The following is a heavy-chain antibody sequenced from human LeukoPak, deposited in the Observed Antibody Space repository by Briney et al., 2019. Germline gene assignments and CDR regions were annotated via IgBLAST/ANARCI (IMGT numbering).Heavy chain of an antibody. D-gene: IGHD5-12*01. Sequence: GGSLRLSCAASGFTLSSYAKGWVRPAPGKGLEWVSAISGSGGSTYYADSVKGRFTISRDNSKNTLNLQMNSLRAEDTAVYYCAKRLGGYENVLDYWGQGTLVTVSS. CDR2: ISGSGGST. CDR1: GFTLSSYA. CDR3: AKRLGGYENVLDY. J-gene: IGHJ4*02. V-gene: IGHV3-23*01.